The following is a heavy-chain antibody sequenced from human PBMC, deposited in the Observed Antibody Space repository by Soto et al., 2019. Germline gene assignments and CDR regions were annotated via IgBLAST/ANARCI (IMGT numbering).Heavy chain of an antibody. CDR1: GGSFSGYY. CDR3: ARGPVLWFGELYGYYGMDV. V-gene: IGHV4-34*01. J-gene: IGHJ6*02. D-gene: IGHD3-10*01. CDR2: INHSGST. Sequence: SETLSLTCAVYGGSFSGYYWSWIRQPPGKGLEWIGEINHSGSTNYNPFLKSRVTISVDTSKNQFSLKLSSVTAADTAVYYCARGPVLWFGELYGYYGMDVWGQGTTVTAP.